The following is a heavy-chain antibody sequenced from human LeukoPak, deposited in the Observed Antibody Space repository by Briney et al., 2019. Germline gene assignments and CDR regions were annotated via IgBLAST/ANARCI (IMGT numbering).Heavy chain of an antibody. CDR2: IYYSGST. CDR1: GGSISSSSYY. Sequence: EPSETLSLTCTVSGGSISSSSYYWGWIRQPPGEGLEWIGSIYYSGSTYYNPSLKSRVTISVDTSKNQFSLKLSSVTAADTAVYYCATTTVTTSSSYYFDYWGQGTLVTVSS. D-gene: IGHD4-17*01. V-gene: IGHV4-39*01. J-gene: IGHJ4*02. CDR3: ATTTVTTSSSYYFDY.